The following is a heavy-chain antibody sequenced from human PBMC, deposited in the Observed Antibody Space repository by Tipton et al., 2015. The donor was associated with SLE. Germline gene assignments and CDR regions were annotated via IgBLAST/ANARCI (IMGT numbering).Heavy chain of an antibody. D-gene: IGHD3-16*01. J-gene: IGHJ2*01. CDR3: ARGRGGRRYWYFDL. CDR2: IYYSGST. V-gene: IGHV4-4*07. CDR1: GGSISSYY. Sequence: TLSLTCTVSGGSISSYYWSWIRQPAGKGLEWIGRIYYSGSTYYNPSLKSRVTISVDTSKNQFSLKLSSVTAADTAVYYCARGRGGRRYWYFDLWGRGTLVTVSS.